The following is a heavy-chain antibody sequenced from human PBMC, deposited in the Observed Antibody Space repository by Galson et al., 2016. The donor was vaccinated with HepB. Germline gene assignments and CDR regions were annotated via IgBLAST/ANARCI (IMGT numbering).Heavy chain of an antibody. D-gene: IGHD1/OR15-1a*01. CDR2: IYSGGST. J-gene: IGHJ4*02. V-gene: IGHV3-53*01. CDR1: GFTVRNNY. Sequence: SLRLSCAASGFTVRNNYMSWVRQAPGKGLEGVSVIYSGGSTYYTDSVKGRFTISRDSSKNTLYLQMFSLRAEDTAVYYCARHPQNNLWGQGTLVTVSS. CDR3: ARHPQNNL.